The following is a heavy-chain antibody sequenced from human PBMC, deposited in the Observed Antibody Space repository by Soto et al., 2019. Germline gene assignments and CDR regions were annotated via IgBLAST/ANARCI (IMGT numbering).Heavy chain of an antibody. Sequence: QVQLVESGGGVVQPGRSLRLSCAASGFTFSSYAMHWVRQAPGKGLEWLAVISYDGSKKYYADSVKGRFTSSRDNSKNTLYLQMNSLRAEDTAVYYCARVRWVMTTVTNWSDPWGQGTLVTVSS. V-gene: IGHV3-30-3*01. CDR3: ARVRWVMTTVTNWSDP. CDR2: ISYDGSKK. D-gene: IGHD4-17*01. CDR1: GFTFSSYA. J-gene: IGHJ5*02.